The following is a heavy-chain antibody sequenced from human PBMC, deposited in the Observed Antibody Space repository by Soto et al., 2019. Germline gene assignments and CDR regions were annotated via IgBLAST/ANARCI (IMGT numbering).Heavy chain of an antibody. J-gene: IGHJ5*02. CDR2: IWYDGSNK. V-gene: IGHV3-33*01. Sequence: GGSLRLSCAASGFTFSSYGMHWVRQAPGKGLEWVAVIWYDGSNKYYADSVKGRFTISRDNSKNTLYLQMNSLRAEDTAVYYCARAVYYGSGSYDWFDPWGQGTLVTVSS. CDR3: ARAVYYGSGSYDWFDP. CDR1: GFTFSSYG. D-gene: IGHD3-10*01.